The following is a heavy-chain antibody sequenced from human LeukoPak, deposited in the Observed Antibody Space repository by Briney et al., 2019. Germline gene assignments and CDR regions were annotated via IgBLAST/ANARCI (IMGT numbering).Heavy chain of an antibody. CDR1: VYTFTGYY. CDR2: INPNTGGT. V-gene: IGHV1-2*02. CDR3: ARVKNLDY. D-gene: IGHD2/OR15-2a*01. Sequence: GASVKVSCKASVYTFTGYYIHWVRQAPGQRLEWMGCINPNTGGTNYAQKFQGRVTMTSDTSINTAYMEMSSLRSDDTALYYCARVKNLDYWGQGNLVTVSS. J-gene: IGHJ4*02.